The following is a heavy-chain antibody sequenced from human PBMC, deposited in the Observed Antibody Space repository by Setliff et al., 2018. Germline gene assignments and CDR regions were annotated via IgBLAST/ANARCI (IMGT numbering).Heavy chain of an antibody. CDR2: INPSGGST. CDR3: AISTIFGVVSPTPDAFDI. V-gene: IGHV1-46*01. J-gene: IGHJ3*02. Sequence: ASVKVSCKASGYSFTNYYIHWVRQAPGQGLEWVGIINPSGGSTSYAQKFQGRVTITADKSTSTAYMELSRLRSEDTAVYYCAISTIFGVVSPTPDAFDIWGQGTMVTVSS. CDR1: GYSFTNYY. D-gene: IGHD3-3*01.